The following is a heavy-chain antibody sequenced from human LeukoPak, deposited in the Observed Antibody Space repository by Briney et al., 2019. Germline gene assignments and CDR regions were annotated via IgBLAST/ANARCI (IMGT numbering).Heavy chain of an antibody. CDR3: AKDPSSSWYYYYGMDV. J-gene: IGHJ6*02. D-gene: IGHD6-13*01. Sequence: GGSLRLSCAASGFTFSSYAMSWVRQAPGKGLEWVSAISGSGGSTYYADSVKGRFTISRDNSKNTMYLQMNSLRAEDTAVYYCAKDPSSSWYYYYGMDVWGQGTTVTVSS. CDR1: GFTFSSYA. CDR2: ISGSGGST. V-gene: IGHV3-23*01.